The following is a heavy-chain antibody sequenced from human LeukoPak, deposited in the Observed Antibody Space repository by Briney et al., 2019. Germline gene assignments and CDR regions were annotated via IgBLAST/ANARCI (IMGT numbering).Heavy chain of an antibody. CDR1: GLTFSSYA. V-gene: IGHV3-23*01. CDR2: ISGSGGST. Sequence: GGSLRLSCAASGLTFSSYAMSWVRQAPGKGLEWVSAISGSGGSTYYADSVKGRFTISRDNSKNTLYLQMNSLRAEDTAVYYCARGSEWSSGVSDYWGQGTLVTVSS. D-gene: IGHD3-3*01. J-gene: IGHJ4*02. CDR3: ARGSEWSSGVSDY.